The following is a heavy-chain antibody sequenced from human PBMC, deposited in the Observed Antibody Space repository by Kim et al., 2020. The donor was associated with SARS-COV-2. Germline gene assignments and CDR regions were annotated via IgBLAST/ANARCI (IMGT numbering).Heavy chain of an antibody. Sequence: GGSLRLSCAASGFTFNNYAMTWVRQAPGKGLEWVSGISGSGGTTYSADSVKGRFTISRDNSKNTLYLQMNTLRAEDTAVYYCARDLGLHGRFVYWGQGTLVIVS. CDR2: ISGSGGTT. D-gene: IGHD3-16*01. CDR1: GFTFNNYA. CDR3: ARDLGLHGRFVY. J-gene: IGHJ4*02. V-gene: IGHV3-23*01.